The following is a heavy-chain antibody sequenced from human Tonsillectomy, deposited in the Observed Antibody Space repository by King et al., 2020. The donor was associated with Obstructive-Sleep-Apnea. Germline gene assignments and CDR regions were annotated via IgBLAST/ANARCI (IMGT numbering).Heavy chain of an antibody. J-gene: IGHJ4*02. V-gene: IGHV3-30*04. D-gene: IGHD3-9*01. CDR2: ISYDGSNK. CDR1: GFTFSSYA. Sequence: VQLVESGGGVVQPGRSLRLSCAASGFTFSSYAMHWVRQAPGKGLEWVAVISYDGSNKYYADSVKGRFTISRDNSKNTLYLQMNSLRAEDTAVYYCARGYDILTGYTPFDYWGQGTLVTVSS. CDR3: ARGYDILTGYTPFDY.